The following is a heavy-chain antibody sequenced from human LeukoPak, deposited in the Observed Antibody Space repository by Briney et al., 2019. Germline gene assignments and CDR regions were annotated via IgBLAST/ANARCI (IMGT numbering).Heavy chain of an antibody. Sequence: SETLSRTCTVSGGSISSYYWSWIRQPAGKGLEWIGRIYTSGSTNYNPSLKSRVTISVDTSKNQVSLKVSSVTAADTAVYYCARHWETSSWYVDYWGQGTLVIVSS. J-gene: IGHJ4*02. CDR3: ARHWETSSWYVDY. CDR1: GGSISSYY. D-gene: IGHD6-13*01. V-gene: IGHV4-4*07. CDR2: IYTSGST.